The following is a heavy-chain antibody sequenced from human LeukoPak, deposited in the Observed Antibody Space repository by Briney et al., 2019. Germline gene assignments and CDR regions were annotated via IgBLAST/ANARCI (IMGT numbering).Heavy chain of an antibody. D-gene: IGHD6-6*01. J-gene: IGHJ4*02. CDR3: AKRGPIYTSSPGNYFDY. V-gene: IGHV3-23*01. CDR1: GFTFSSCG. Sequence: GGSLRLSCAASGFTFSSCGMTWVRQAPGKGLEWVSSISGSDGGTYYADSVKVRFTISRDNSKNTLYLQMNSLRAEDTAIYYCAKRGPIYTSSPGNYFDYWGQGTLVTVSS. CDR2: ISGSDGGT.